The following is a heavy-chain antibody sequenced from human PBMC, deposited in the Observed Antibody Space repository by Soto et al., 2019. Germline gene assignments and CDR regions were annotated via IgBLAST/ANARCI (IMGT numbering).Heavy chain of an antibody. CDR1: GFTFSNYA. CDR2: VGGSGDST. D-gene: IGHD6-19*01. J-gene: IGHJ4*02. V-gene: IGHV3-23*01. CDR3: AKETSAVAGALDY. Sequence: GESLKISCAASGFTFSNYAMSWVRQAPGKGLESVSAVGGSGDSTYYADSVKGRFTISRDNSKNTLYLQMNSLRVDDTAVYYCAKETSAVAGALDYWGQGTLVTVSS.